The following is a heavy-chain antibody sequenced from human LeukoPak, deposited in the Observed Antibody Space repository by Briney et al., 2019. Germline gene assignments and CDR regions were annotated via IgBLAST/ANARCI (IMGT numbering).Heavy chain of an antibody. Sequence: PSETLSLTCTVSGGSISSYYWSWIRQPPGKGLEWIGYIYYSGSTNYNPSLKSRVTISVDTSKNQFSLKLSSVTAADTAVYYCARDSTYYYGSGSYNWFDPWGQGTLVTVSS. J-gene: IGHJ5*02. CDR3: ARDSTYYYGSGSYNWFDP. D-gene: IGHD3-10*01. CDR1: GGSISSYY. CDR2: IYYSGST. V-gene: IGHV4-59*01.